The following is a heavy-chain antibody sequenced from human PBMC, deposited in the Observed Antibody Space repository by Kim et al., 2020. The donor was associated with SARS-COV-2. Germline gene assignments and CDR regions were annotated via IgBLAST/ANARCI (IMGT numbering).Heavy chain of an antibody. Sequence: GGSLRLSCAASGFTFSDYYMSWIRQAPGKWLEWVSYISSSSSYTNYADSVKGRFTISRDNAKNSLYLQMNSLRAEDTAVYYCARAPYSSSSQPHWYFDLWGRGTLVTVSS. D-gene: IGHD6-6*01. V-gene: IGHV3-11*05. CDR3: ARAPYSSSSQPHWYFDL. CDR1: GFTFSDYY. CDR2: ISSSSSYT. J-gene: IGHJ2*01.